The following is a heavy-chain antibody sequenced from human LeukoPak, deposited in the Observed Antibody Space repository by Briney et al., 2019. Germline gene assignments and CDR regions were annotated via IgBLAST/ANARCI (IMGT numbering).Heavy chain of an antibody. J-gene: IGHJ5*02. V-gene: IGHV3-30-3*01. D-gene: IGHD3-16*01. CDR2: ISYDGSNK. CDR1: GFTFSSYA. CDR3: AREMITNWFDP. Sequence: GGSLRLSCAASGFTFSSYAMHWVRQAPGKGLEWVAVISYDGSNKYYADSVKGRFTISRDNSKNTLYLQMNSLRAEDTAVYYCAREMITNWFDPWGQGTLVTVSS.